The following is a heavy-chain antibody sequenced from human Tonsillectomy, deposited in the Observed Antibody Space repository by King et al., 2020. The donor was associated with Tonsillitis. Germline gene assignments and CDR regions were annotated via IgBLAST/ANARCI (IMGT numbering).Heavy chain of an antibody. CDR1: GGSFSGYY. D-gene: IGHD3-3*01. CDR2: ISHSGGT. CDR3: ARGKYDFWSGYPDYFDY. V-gene: IGHV4-34*01. Sequence: VQLQQWGAGLLKPSETLSLTCAVYGGSFSGYYWGWIRQPPGKGLEWIGEISHSGGTNYNPSLKSRGTISLDTSTNQFSLKLTSVTAADTAGYYCARGKYDFWSGYPDYFDYWGRGTPVTVSS. J-gene: IGHJ4*02.